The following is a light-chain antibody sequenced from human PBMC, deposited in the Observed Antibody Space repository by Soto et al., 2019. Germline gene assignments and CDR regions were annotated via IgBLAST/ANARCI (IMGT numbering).Light chain of an antibody. J-gene: IGKJ1*01. CDR3: QQYNNWPQT. CDR2: GPS. V-gene: IGKV3-15*01. Sequence: EIVMRRSPTALCWSRLERASLSCRASQSVNRNLAWYQQKPGQAPRLLIFGPSTRATGVPGRFSGSGSGTEFTLTISSLQSEDFAVYYCQQYNNWPQTFGQGTKVDI. CDR1: QSVNRN.